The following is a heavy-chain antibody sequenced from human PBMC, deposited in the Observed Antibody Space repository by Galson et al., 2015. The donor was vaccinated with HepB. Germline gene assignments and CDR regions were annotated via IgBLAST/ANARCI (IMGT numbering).Heavy chain of an antibody. CDR1: GYTFTSYG. CDR2: ISAYNGNT. Sequence: SVKVSCKASGYTFTSYGISWVRQAPGQGLEWMGWISAYNGNTNYAQKLQGRVTMTTDTSTSTAYMELRSLRSDDTAVYYCAREKCSGGSCYRDFDYWGQGTLVTVSS. J-gene: IGHJ4*02. V-gene: IGHV1-18*04. CDR3: AREKCSGGSCYRDFDY. D-gene: IGHD2-15*01.